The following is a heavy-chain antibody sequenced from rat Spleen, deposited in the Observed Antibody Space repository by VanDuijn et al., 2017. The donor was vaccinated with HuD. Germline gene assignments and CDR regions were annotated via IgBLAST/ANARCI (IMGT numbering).Heavy chain of an antibody. D-gene: IGHD1-4*01. Sequence: EVQLVESGGGLVEPGRSMKLSCAASGFTFSNYDMAWVRQAPKQGLEWVAYISYDGSGTYYRDSVKGRFTISRDNAKTTLYLQMDSLRFEDTATYYCARETGYNSYFDYWGQGVMVTVSS. V-gene: IGHV5-7*01. J-gene: IGHJ2*01. CDR2: ISYDGSGT. CDR3: ARETGYNSYFDY. CDR1: GFTFSNYD.